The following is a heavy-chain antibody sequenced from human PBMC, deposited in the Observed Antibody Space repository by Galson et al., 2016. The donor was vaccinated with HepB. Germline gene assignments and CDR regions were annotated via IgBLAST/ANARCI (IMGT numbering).Heavy chain of an antibody. D-gene: IGHD3-22*01. J-gene: IGHJ4*02. CDR1: GYTFTNYG. CDR3: ARGVRRAFYYDSSGYLVYFDY. V-gene: IGHV1-18*01. CDR2: ISAYNGNT. Sequence: SVKVSCKASGYTFTNYGISWVRQAPGQGLEWMGWISAYNGNTNYAQNLRGRVTMTTDTSTSTAYMELRSLRSDDTAVYFCARGVRRAFYYDSSGYLVYFDYWGQGTLVTVSS.